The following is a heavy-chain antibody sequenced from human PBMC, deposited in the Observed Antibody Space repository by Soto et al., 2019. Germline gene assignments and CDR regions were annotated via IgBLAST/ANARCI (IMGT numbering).Heavy chain of an antibody. CDR3: ARRAETNGWNGFGADKYYFDF. Sequence: ASVKVSCKASGYTFTSYDIYWVRQATGQGLEWMGWLNPNTGNSGYAQKFQGRITVTSDTSINTVHMELSSLRSEDTAVYYCARRAETNGWNGFGADKYYFDFWGQGTMVTVSS. V-gene: IGHV1-8*01. CDR1: GYTFTSYD. CDR2: LNPNTGNS. D-gene: IGHD1-1*01. J-gene: IGHJ4*02.